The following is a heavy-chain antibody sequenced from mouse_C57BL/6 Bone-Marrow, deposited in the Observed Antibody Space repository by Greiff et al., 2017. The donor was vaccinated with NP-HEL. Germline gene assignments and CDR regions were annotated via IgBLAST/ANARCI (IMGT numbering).Heavy chain of an antibody. Sequence: QVQLQQPGAELVKPGASVKMFRKASGYTFTSYWITWVKQRSGQGPEWIGDIYPCSGCTNHNEKVKSKATLTVDTSSSTAYMQLSSLTSEDSAVYYCARTAQAPNPDYWGQGTTLTVSS. CDR1: GYTFTSYW. V-gene: IGHV1-55*01. J-gene: IGHJ2*01. CDR2: IYPCSGCT. D-gene: IGHD3-2*02. CDR3: ARTAQAPNPDY.